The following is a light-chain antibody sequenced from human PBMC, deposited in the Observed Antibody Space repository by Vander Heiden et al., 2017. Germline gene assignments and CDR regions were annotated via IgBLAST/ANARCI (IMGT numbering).Light chain of an antibody. CDR3: CSYAGSYTFGV. Sequence: QSALTQPRPASGSPGLSVTISCTGTSSDVGGYNYVSWYQQHPGKAPKIMIYDVSRRPSGVADRCSGSKSGNTASLTISGLQAEDEADYYCCSYAGSYTFGVFGGGTKLTVL. CDR1: SSDVGGYNY. CDR2: DVS. V-gene: IGLV2-11*01. J-gene: IGLJ3*02.